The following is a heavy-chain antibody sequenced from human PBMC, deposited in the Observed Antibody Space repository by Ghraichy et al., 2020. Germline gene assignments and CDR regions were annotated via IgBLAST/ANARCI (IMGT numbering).Heavy chain of an antibody. CDR3: ARRMSIAARNYYYYYGMDV. Sequence: ASVKVSCKASGYTFTSYDINWVRQATGQGLEWMGWMNPNSGNTGYAQKFQGRVTITRNTSISTAYMELSSLRSEDTAVYYCARRMSIAARNYYYYYGMDVWGQGTTVTVSS. J-gene: IGHJ6*02. D-gene: IGHD6-6*01. CDR2: MNPNSGNT. V-gene: IGHV1-8*03. CDR1: GYTFTSYD.